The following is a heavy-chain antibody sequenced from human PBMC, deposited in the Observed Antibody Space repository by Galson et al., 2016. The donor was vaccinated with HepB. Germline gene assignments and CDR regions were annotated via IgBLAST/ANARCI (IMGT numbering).Heavy chain of an antibody. CDR1: GFIFNSYS. J-gene: IGHJ4*02. Sequence: SLRLSCAASGFIFNSYSMNWVRQAPGKGLEWISYISSSSNSMYYADSVKGRFTISRDNAKNTLYLQMNSLRADDTALYYCAKDRDHFGDYVFDYWGQGTLVTVSS. V-gene: IGHV3-48*01. CDR2: ISSSSNSM. CDR3: AKDRDHFGDYVFDY. D-gene: IGHD4-17*01.